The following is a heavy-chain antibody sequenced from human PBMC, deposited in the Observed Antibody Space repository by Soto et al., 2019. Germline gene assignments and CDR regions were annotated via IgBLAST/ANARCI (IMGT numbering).Heavy chain of an antibody. CDR2: VSTNGAT. CDR1: DDFISSYY. CDR3: ARADYEILTGSYAMDV. J-gene: IGHJ6*02. V-gene: IGHV4-4*07. D-gene: IGHD3-9*01. Sequence: SETLSLTCSVSDDFISSYYWNWIRQPAGKGLEWIGRVSTNGATNYNPSLESRVTMSVDTSKNQFSLKLTSVTAADTAVYFCARADYEILTGSYAMDVWGQGTTVTVSS.